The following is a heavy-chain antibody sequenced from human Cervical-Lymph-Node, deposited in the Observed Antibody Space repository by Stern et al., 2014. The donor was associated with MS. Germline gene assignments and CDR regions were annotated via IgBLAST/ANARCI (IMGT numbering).Heavy chain of an antibody. V-gene: IGHV1-69*01. CDR1: KDTFSNIV. Sequence: VQLVQSGAEVKKPGSSMKVSCKASKDTFSNIVITWVRQAPGQGLEWLGGIIPFFGPANYARKVQDRLRITADVSTSTVTMELSSLRSEDTAVYYCVRDQAGVAVYWGQGSLVTVSS. J-gene: IGHJ4*02. CDR3: VRDQAGVAVY. D-gene: IGHD6-19*01. CDR2: IIPFFGPA.